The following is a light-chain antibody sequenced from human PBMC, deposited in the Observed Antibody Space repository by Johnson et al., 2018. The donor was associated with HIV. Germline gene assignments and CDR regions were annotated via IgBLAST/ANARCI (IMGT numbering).Light chain of an antibody. J-gene: IGLJ1*01. CDR1: SSNIGSNT. V-gene: IGLV1-51*02. CDR3: GTWDSSLSAGYV. CDR2: RNN. Sequence: QSVLTQPPSASGTPGQRVTISCSGSSSNIGSNTVNWYQQLPGTAPKLLIYRNNKRPSGIPDRFSGSKYGTSATLGITGLQTGDEADYYCGTWDSSLSAGYVFGTGTKVTVL.